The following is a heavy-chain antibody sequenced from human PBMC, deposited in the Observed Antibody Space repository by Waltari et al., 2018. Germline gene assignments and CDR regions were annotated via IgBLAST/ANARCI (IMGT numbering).Heavy chain of an antibody. J-gene: IGHJ4*02. CDR2: IKQDGSEK. Sequence: EVQLVASGGGLVQPGGSLRLPCSGSGLPFTNHWMGWVRQAPGKGPEWVASIKQDGSEKYYVDSMKGRFTISRDNAKNSLSLQMDSLRAEDTAVYFCARGVTTVEYWGQGTLVTVSS. V-gene: IGHV3-7*04. CDR3: ARGVTTVEY. D-gene: IGHD2-21*02. CDR1: GLPFTNHW.